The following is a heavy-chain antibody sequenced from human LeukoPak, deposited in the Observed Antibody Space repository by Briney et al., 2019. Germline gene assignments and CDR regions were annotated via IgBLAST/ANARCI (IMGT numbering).Heavy chain of an antibody. CDR1: GFTFSSYA. D-gene: IGHD3-16*01. CDR3: ARGPGGGSFDY. J-gene: IGHJ4*02. CDR2: ISSDGNSK. Sequence: GRSLRLSCAASGFTFSSYAMHWVRQAPGKGLEWVAVISSDGNSKNFALSVKGRFAISRDNSKNTLYLQMNSLRAEDTAVYYCARGPGGGSFDYWGQGTLVTVSS. V-gene: IGHV3-30*09.